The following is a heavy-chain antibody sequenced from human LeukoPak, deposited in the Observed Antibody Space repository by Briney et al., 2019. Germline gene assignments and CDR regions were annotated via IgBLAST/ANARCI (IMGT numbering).Heavy chain of an antibody. V-gene: IGHV3-23*01. CDR2: IGSSGDIT. J-gene: IGHJ4*02. D-gene: IGHD4-17*01. CDR3: ASLATVTTSDY. CDR1: GFTFSSYA. Sequence: GGSLRLSCAASGFTFSSYAMSWVRQAPGMGLEWVSSIGSSGDITYYADSVKGRFTISRDNAKNSLYLQMNSLRAEDTAVYYCASLATVTTSDYWGQGTLVTVSS.